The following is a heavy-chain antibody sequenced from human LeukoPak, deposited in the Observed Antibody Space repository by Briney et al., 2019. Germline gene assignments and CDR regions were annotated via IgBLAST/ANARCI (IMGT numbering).Heavy chain of an antibody. V-gene: IGHV3-48*01. D-gene: IGHD3-22*01. CDR1: GFTFSQYS. Sequence: PGGSLRLSCAASGFTFSQYSMNWVRQAPGKGLEWVSKISSSGDTIYYAVSVKGRFTISRDNAKNSLYLQMNSLRAEDTAVYHCTRDPSYYYDSTGYNWGQGTLVTVSS. J-gene: IGHJ4*02. CDR2: ISSSGDTI. CDR3: TRDPSYYYDSTGYN.